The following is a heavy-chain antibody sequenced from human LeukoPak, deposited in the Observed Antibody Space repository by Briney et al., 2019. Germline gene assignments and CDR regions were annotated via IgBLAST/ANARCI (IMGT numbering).Heavy chain of an antibody. J-gene: IGHJ6*03. D-gene: IGHD4-11*01. CDR1: GGSISSSSYY. V-gene: IGHV4-39*01. CDR2: IYYSGST. CDR3: ARTNYYSKGYYYYYMDV. Sequence: SETLSLTCTVSGGSISSSSYYWGWIRQPPGKGLEWIGSIYYSGSTYYNPSLKSRVTISVDTSKSQFSLKLSSVTAADTAVYYCARTNYYSKGYYYYYMDVWGKGTTVTVSS.